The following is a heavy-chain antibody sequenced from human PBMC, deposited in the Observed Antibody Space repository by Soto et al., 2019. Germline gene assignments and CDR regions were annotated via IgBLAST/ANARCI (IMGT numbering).Heavy chain of an antibody. V-gene: IGHV1-69*13. D-gene: IGHD3-16*02. CDR3: AGGLGELSSNYFDY. J-gene: IGHJ4*02. Sequence: SVKVSCKASGGTFSSYAISWVRQAPGQGLEWMGGIIPIFGTANYAQKFQGRVTIIADESTSTAYMELSSLRSEDTAVYYCAGGLGELSSNYFDYWGQGTLVTVSS. CDR1: GGTFSSYA. CDR2: IIPIFGTA.